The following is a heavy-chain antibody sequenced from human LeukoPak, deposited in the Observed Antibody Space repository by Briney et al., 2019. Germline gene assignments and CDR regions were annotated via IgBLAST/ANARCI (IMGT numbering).Heavy chain of an antibody. CDR3: AKDHTVNYYYYGMDV. D-gene: IGHD4-17*01. CDR2: ISGSGGST. J-gene: IGHJ6*02. V-gene: IGHV3-23*01. Sequence: GGSLRLSCAASGFTFSSYAMSWVRQAPGKGLEWASAISGSGGSTYYADSVKGRFTISRDNSKNMLCLQMNSLRAEDTVVYYCAKDHTVNYYYYGMDVWGQGTTVTVSS. CDR1: GFTFSSYA.